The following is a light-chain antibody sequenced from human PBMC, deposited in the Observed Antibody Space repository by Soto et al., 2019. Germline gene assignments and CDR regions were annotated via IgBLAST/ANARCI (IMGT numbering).Light chain of an antibody. CDR1: QSISSY. Sequence: DIQMTQSPSSLSASVGDRVTITCRASQSISSYLHWYQQKPGKAPKLLIYAASSLQSGVPSRFSGSGSRTDFTLTISSLQPEDFATYYCHQSYNTPWTFGQGTKVEIK. CDR3: HQSYNTPWT. V-gene: IGKV1-39*01. J-gene: IGKJ1*01. CDR2: AAS.